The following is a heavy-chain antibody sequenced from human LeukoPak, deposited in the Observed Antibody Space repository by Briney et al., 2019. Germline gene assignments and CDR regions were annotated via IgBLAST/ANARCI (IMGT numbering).Heavy chain of an antibody. Sequence: SETLSLTCSVSGGSFDSKYWSWIRQPPGKGLEWIGYIYTSGSTNYNPSLKSRVTISVDTSKNQFSLKLSSVTAADTTVYYCARSQVRSGYSYYFDYWGQGTLVTVSS. CDR2: IYTSGST. CDR3: ARSQVRSGYSYYFDY. D-gene: IGHD3-3*01. V-gene: IGHV4-4*09. CDR1: GGSFDSKY. J-gene: IGHJ4*02.